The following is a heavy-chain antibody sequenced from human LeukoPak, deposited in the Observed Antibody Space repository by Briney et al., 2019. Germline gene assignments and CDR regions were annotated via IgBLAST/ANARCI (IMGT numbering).Heavy chain of an antibody. J-gene: IGHJ4*02. V-gene: IGHV1-69*05. CDR2: IIPIFGTA. Sequence: SVKVSCKASGGTFSSYAISWVRQAPGQGLEWMGGIIPIFGTANYAQKFQGRATITTDESTSTAYMELSSLRSEDTAVYYCARGPELERFDYWGQGTLVTVSS. CDR1: GGTFSSYA. CDR3: ARGPELERFDY. D-gene: IGHD1-1*01.